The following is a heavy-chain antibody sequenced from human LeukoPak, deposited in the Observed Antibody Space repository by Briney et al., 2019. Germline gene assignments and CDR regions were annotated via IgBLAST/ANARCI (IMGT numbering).Heavy chain of an antibody. CDR3: ARQLAAGNDAFDI. J-gene: IGHJ3*02. D-gene: IGHD2-15*01. Sequence: SETLSLTCTVSGVDIYSSTYYWAWIRQPPGTGLEFIGSIYYNEDTYSNPSLKSRLTISVDTSTNQFSLRLNSVTAADTAVYFCARQLAAGNDAFDIWGQGTMVTVSS. CDR1: GVDIYSSTYY. CDR2: IYYNEDT. V-gene: IGHV4-39*01.